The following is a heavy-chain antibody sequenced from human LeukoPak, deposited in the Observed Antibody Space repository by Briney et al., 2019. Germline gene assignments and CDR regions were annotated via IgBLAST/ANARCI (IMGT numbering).Heavy chain of an antibody. Sequence: GGSLRLSCAASGFTFSSYAMHWVRQAPGKGLEWVAVISYDGSNKYYADSVKGRFTISRDNSKNTLYLQMNSLRAEDTAVYYCARDDILTGYSRSGMDVWGQGTTVTVSS. J-gene: IGHJ6*02. D-gene: IGHD3-9*01. CDR3: ARDDILTGYSRSGMDV. CDR2: ISYDGSNK. CDR1: GFTFSSYA. V-gene: IGHV3-30-3*01.